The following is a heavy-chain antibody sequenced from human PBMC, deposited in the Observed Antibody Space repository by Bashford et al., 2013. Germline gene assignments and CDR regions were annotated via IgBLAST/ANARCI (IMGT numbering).Heavy chain of an antibody. V-gene: IGHV1-18*04. D-gene: IGHD1-26*01. Sequence: ASVKVSCKASGYTFSDHYVHWVRQAPGQGLEWMGWISAYNGNTNYAQKLQGRVTMTTDTSISTAYMELSSLRSDDTAVYFCARDGPVVGVWNAFDVWGQGTVVTVSS. CDR3: ARDGPVVGVWNAFDV. CDR1: GYTFSDHY. CDR2: ISAYNGNT. J-gene: IGHJ3*01.